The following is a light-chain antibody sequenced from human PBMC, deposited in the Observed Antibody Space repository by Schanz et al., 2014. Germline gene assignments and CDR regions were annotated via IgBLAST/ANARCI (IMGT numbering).Light chain of an antibody. J-gene: IGLJ2*01. CDR3: SSYAGSGNEV. V-gene: IGLV2-14*03. CDR2: DVS. Sequence: QSTLTQPASVSGSPGQSITISCTGTSSDVGGYNYVSWYQHHPGKAPKLMVYDVSNRPSGISNRFSGSKSGNTASLTISGLQAEDEADYYCSSYAGSGNEVFGGGTKLTVL. CDR1: SSDVGGYNY.